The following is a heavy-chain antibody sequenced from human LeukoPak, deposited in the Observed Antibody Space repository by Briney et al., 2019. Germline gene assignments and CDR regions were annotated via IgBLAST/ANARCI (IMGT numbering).Heavy chain of an antibody. V-gene: IGHV3-11*04. Sequence: GGSLRLSCAASGFTFSDYYMSWIRQAPGKGLERVSYISSSGSTIYYADSVKGRFTISRDNAKNSLYLQMNGLRAEDTAVYYCARDAEFDAIVGASNWFDPWGQGTLVTVSS. CDR3: ARDAEFDAIVGASNWFDP. CDR1: GFTFSDYY. J-gene: IGHJ5*02. D-gene: IGHD1-26*01. CDR2: ISSSGSTI.